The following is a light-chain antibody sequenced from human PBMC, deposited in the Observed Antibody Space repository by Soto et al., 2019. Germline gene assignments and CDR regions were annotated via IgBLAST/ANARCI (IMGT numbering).Light chain of an antibody. J-gene: IGKJ4*01. Sequence: EIVLTQSPGTLSLSPGERATLSCRASQSVSSSWLAWYQQKPGQAPRLLIYDASSRATGIPARFSGSGSGTDFTLTISSLEPEDFAVYYCQQRSNWPGLTFGGGTKVDIK. CDR2: DAS. CDR3: QQRSNWPGLT. V-gene: IGKV3D-20*02. CDR1: QSVSSSW.